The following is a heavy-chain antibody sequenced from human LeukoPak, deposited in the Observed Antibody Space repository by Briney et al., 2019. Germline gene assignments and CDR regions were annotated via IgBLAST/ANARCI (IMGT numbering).Heavy chain of an antibody. CDR3: ARAYYPGDSQVNDAFDI. D-gene: IGHD7-27*01. CDR2: IYYSGST. Sequence: SETLSLTCTVSGGSISSGGYYWSWIRQPPGKGLEWIGYIYYSGSTNYNPSLKSRVTISVDTSKNQFSLKLSSVTAADTAVYYCARAYYPGDSQVNDAFDIWGQGTMVTVSS. V-gene: IGHV4-61*08. J-gene: IGHJ3*02. CDR1: GGSISSGGYY.